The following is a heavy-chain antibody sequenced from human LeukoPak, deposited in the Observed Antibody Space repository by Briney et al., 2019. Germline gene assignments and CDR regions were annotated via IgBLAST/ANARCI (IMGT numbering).Heavy chain of an antibody. CDR1: GGTFSSYA. Sequence: ASVKVSCKASGGTFSSYAISWVRQAPGQRLEWMGWINPNSGGTNYAQKFQGRVTMTRDTSISTAYMELSRLRSDDTAVYYCARDRNVAATPNWFDPWGQGTLVTVSS. CDR3: ARDRNVAATPNWFDP. J-gene: IGHJ5*02. CDR2: INPNSGGT. D-gene: IGHD2-15*01. V-gene: IGHV1-2*02.